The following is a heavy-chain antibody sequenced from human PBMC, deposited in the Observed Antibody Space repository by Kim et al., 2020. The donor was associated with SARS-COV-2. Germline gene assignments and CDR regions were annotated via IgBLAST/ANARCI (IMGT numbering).Heavy chain of an antibody. Sequence: SVKVSCKASGGTFSSYAISWVRQAPGQGLEWMGGIIPIFGTANYAQKFQGRVTITADESTSTAYMELSSLRSEDTAVYYCARERAGGYSGYGPKGSFFDYWGQGPLVTVSS. CDR1: GGTFSSYA. CDR3: ARERAGGYSGYGPKGSFFDY. CDR2: IIPIFGTA. D-gene: IGHD5-12*01. J-gene: IGHJ4*02. V-gene: IGHV1-69*13.